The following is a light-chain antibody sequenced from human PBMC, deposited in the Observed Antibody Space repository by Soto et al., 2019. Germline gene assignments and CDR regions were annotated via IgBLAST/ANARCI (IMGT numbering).Light chain of an antibody. Sequence: QSVLTQPPSASGTPGQRVTISCSGSISNIGSNTVNWYQHFPGTAPKLLIYSNNQRPSGVPDRFSGSKSGTSASLAISGLQSEDEADYYCAAWDDSLNGNVFGTGTKVTVL. CDR3: AAWDDSLNGNV. V-gene: IGLV1-44*01. CDR2: SNN. CDR1: ISNIGSNT. J-gene: IGLJ1*01.